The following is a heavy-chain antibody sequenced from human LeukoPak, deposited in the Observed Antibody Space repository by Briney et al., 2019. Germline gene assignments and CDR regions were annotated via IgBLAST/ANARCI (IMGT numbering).Heavy chain of an antibody. CDR2: IYPGDSDT. Sequence: WIRQPPGKGLEWMGIIYPGDSDTRYSPSFQGQVTISADKSISTAYLQWSSLKASDTAMYYCAINPPGDYVFDYWGQGTLVTVSS. J-gene: IGHJ4*02. CDR3: AINPPGDYVFDY. V-gene: IGHV5-51*01. D-gene: IGHD4-17*01.